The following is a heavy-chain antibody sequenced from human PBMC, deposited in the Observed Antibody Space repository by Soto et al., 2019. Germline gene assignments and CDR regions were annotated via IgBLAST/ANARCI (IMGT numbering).Heavy chain of an antibody. Sequence: GGSLRLSCAASGFTFSSYAMSWVRQAPGKGLEWVSAISGSGGSTYYADSVKGRFTISRDNSKNTLYLQMNSLRAEDTAVYYCAKGDCSSTSCPMDYWGQGTLVTVSS. D-gene: IGHD2-2*01. J-gene: IGHJ4*02. CDR3: AKGDCSSTSCPMDY. CDR2: ISGSGGST. CDR1: GFTFSSYA. V-gene: IGHV3-23*01.